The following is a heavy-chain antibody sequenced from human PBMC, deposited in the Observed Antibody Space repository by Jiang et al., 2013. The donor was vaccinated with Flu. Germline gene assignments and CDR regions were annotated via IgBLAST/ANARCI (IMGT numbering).Heavy chain of an antibody. CDR1: GGSISSSSYY. Sequence: PGLVKPSETLSLTCTVSGGSISSSSYYWGWIRQPPGKGLEWIGSIYYSGSTYYNPSLKSRVTISVDTSKNQFSLKLSSVTAADTAVYYCARLTGGRWLQSVYWGQGTLVTVSS. D-gene: IGHD5-24*01. CDR2: IYYSGST. CDR3: ARLTGGRWLQSVY. V-gene: IGHV4-39*01. J-gene: IGHJ4*02.